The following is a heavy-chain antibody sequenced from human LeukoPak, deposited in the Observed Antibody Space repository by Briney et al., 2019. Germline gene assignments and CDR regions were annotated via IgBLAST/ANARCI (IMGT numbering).Heavy chain of an antibody. CDR2: ISAYNGNT. J-gene: IGHJ5*02. CDR3: ARDLQQWLVAGNWFDP. Sequence: GASVKVSCKASGYTFTSYGISWVRQATGQGLEWMGWISAYNGNTNYAQKLQGRVTMTTDTSTSTAYMELRSLRSDDTAVYYCARDLQQWLVAGNWFDPWGQGTLVTVSS. V-gene: IGHV1-18*01. CDR1: GYTFTSYG. D-gene: IGHD6-19*01.